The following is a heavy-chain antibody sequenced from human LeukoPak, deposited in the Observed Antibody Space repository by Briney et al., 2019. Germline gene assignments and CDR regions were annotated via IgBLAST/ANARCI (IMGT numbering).Heavy chain of an antibody. V-gene: IGHV3-9*01. Sequence: GRSLRLSCAATGFTFDDYAMHWVRQAPGKGLEWVSGISWNSGSIGYADSVKGRFTISRDNAKNSLYLQMNSLRAEDTALYYCAKATRFDTSGEDYFDSWGQGTLVTVSS. D-gene: IGHD3-10*01. CDR2: ISWNSGSI. CDR1: GFTFDDYA. J-gene: IGHJ4*02. CDR3: AKATRFDTSGEDYFDS.